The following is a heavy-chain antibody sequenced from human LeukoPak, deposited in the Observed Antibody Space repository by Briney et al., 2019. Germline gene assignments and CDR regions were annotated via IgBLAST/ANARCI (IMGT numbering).Heavy chain of an antibody. V-gene: IGHV1-69*06. Sequence: SVKVSCKASGGTFSSYAISWVRQAPGQGLEWMGGIIPIFGTANYAQKFQGRVTITADKSTSTAYMEQSSLRSEDTAVYYCARVGYCSGGSCYGAFDIWGQGTMVTVSS. D-gene: IGHD2-15*01. J-gene: IGHJ3*02. CDR2: IIPIFGTA. CDR1: GGTFSSYA. CDR3: ARVGYCSGGSCYGAFDI.